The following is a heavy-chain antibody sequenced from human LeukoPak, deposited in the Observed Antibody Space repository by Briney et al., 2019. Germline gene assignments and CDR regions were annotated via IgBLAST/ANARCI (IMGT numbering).Heavy chain of an antibody. CDR3: ARARAARQADY. V-gene: IGHV4-59*01. J-gene: IGHJ4*02. CDR2: IYYSGST. D-gene: IGHD6-6*01. CDR1: GGSISSYY. Sequence: SETLSLTCTVSGGSISSYYWSWIPHPPGKGLEWIGYIYYSGSTNYNPSLKSRVTISVDTSKNQFSLKLSSVTAADTAVYYCARARAARQADYWGQGTLVTVSA.